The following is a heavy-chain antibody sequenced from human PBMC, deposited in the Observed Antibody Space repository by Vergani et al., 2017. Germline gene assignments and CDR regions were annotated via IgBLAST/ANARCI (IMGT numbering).Heavy chain of an antibody. D-gene: IGHD2-2*01. CDR3: ARVIVGCSRTNCFADH. J-gene: IGHJ4*02. CDR2: MNPNSGNT. CDR1: GYTFTSYD. Sequence: QVQLVQSGAEVKKPGASVKVSCKASGYTFTSYDIYWVRQATGQGLEWMGWMNPNSGNTGYAQKFQGRVTMTRNTSISTAYMEMTRLRPDDTAIYYCARVIVGCSRTNCFADHWGQGTLVTVSS. V-gene: IGHV1-8*01.